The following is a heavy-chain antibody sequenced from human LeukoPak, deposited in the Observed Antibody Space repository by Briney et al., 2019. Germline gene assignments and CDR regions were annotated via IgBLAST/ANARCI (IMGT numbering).Heavy chain of an antibody. CDR3: ARLTTYCSSTSCYDPEKYFDY. V-gene: IGHV1-2*02. D-gene: IGHD2-2*01. CDR1: GYTFTGYY. Sequence: ASVEVSCKASGYTFTGYYMHWVRQAPGQGLEWMGWINPNSGGTNYAQKFQGRVTMTRDTSISTAYMELSRLRSDDTAVYYCARLTTYCSSTSCYDPEKYFDYWGQGTLVTVSS. J-gene: IGHJ4*02. CDR2: INPNSGGT.